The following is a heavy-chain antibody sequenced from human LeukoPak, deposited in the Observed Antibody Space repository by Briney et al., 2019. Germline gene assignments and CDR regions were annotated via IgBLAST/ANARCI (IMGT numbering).Heavy chain of an antibody. V-gene: IGHV4-34*01. CDR3: ARARVDSSGYGDAFDI. Sequence: SETLSLTCAVYGGSFSGYYWSWIRQPPGKGLEWIGEINHSGSTNYNPSLKSRVTISVDTSKNQFSLKLSSVTAADTAVYYCARARVDSSGYGDAFDIWGQGTMVTVSS. J-gene: IGHJ3*02. D-gene: IGHD3-22*01. CDR1: GGSFSGYY. CDR2: INHSGST.